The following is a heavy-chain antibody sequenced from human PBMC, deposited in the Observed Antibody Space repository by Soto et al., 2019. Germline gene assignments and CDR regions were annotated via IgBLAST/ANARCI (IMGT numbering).Heavy chain of an antibody. CDR3: ARERGYSYGSDYGMEL. V-gene: IGHV4-59*01. J-gene: IGHJ6*01. Sequence: SETLSLTCTVSGGSISSYYWSLIRQPPGKGLECIWYIYYSGSTNYNPSLKSRVTISVDTSKNKFSLKLSSVTAEDTAVYYCARERGYSYGSDYGMELWGQGTTVTFSS. CDR2: IYYSGST. D-gene: IGHD5-18*01. CDR1: GGSISSYY.